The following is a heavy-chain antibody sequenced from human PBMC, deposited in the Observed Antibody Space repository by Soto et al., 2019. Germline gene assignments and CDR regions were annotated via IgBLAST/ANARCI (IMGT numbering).Heavy chain of an antibody. J-gene: IGHJ4*02. CDR1: GFTFDDYA. V-gene: IGHV3-9*01. CDR2: ISWNSGSI. Sequence: EVQLVESGGGLVQPGRSLRLSCAASGFTFDDYAMHWVRQAPGKGLEWVSGISWNSGSIGYADSVKGRFTISRDNAKNSLYLQMNSLRAEDTALYYCAKGLRFLGWFLDYWGQGTLVTVSS. CDR3: AKGLRFLGWFLDY. D-gene: IGHD3-3*01.